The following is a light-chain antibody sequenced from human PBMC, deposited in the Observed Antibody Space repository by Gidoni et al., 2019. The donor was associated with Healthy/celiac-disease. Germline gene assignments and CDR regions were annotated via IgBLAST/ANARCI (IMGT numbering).Light chain of an antibody. J-gene: IGKJ4*01. V-gene: IGKV1-39*01. CDR3: QQSYSTPLT. CDR1: QSISSY. CDR2: AAS. Sequence: DIQIPPSPSSLSASVGDRVTITCRASQSISSYLNWYQQKPGKAPKLLIYAASSLQSGVPSRFSGSGSGTDFTLTISSLQPEDFATYYCQQSYSTPLTFGGXTKVEIK.